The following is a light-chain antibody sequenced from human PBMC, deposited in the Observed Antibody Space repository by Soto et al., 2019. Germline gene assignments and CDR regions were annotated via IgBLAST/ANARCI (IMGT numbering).Light chain of an antibody. Sequence: QSALTQPPSASGSPGQSVTISCTGTSSDVGGSNYVSWYQQHPGKAPKLLIYSNNQRPSGVPDRFSGSKSGTSASLAISGLRSEDEADYYCAAWDDSLSGPVFGGGTKLTVL. CDR1: SSDVGGSNY. CDR2: SNN. V-gene: IGLV1-47*02. CDR3: AAWDDSLSGPV. J-gene: IGLJ3*02.